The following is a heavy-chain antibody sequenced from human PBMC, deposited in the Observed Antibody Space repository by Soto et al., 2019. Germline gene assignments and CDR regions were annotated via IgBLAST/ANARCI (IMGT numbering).Heavy chain of an antibody. J-gene: IGHJ4*02. D-gene: IGHD2-21*02. Sequence: GGSLRLSCAASGFAFKNYAMTWVRQAPGKGLEWVSGISGSGSTYYADSVKGRFTISRENSKNTLYLQMESRRAEDTAVYYCANRGQVVTLEKYFDYSGQGTLLTVSS. CDR1: GFAFKNYA. CDR3: ANRGQVVTLEKYFDY. V-gene: IGHV3-23*01. CDR2: ISGSGST.